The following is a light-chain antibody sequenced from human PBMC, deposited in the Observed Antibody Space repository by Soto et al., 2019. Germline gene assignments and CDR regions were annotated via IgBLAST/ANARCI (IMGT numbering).Light chain of an antibody. CDR3: KSYDSSLSGPYV. CDR2: GNS. CDR1: SSNIGAGYD. Sequence: QSALTQPPSVSGAPGQRVTISCTGSSSNIGAGYDVHWYQQLPGTAPKLLIYGNSNRPSGVPDRFSGSKSGTSASLAITGLQAEDEADYYCKSYDSSLSGPYVFGTGTKVTVL. J-gene: IGLJ1*01. V-gene: IGLV1-40*01.